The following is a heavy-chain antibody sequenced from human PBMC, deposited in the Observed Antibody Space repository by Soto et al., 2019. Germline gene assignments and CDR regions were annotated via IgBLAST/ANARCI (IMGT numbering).Heavy chain of an antibody. CDR3: ARDRLRLGELSLIGYFDY. Sequence: QVQLVESGGSVVQPGRSLRLSCEASGFTFTSYAMHWVRPAPGKGLEWVAVISYDGINEYYADSVKGRFTISRDNSKNTLFLQMSSLRVEDTAVYYCARDRLRLGELSLIGYFDYWGQGTLVTVSS. D-gene: IGHD3-16*02. CDR2: ISYDGINE. J-gene: IGHJ4*02. V-gene: IGHV3-30*15. CDR1: GFTFTSYA.